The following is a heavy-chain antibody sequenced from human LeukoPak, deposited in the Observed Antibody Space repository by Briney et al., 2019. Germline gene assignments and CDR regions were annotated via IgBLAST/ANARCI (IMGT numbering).Heavy chain of an antibody. Sequence: GGSLRLSCTASGFTFYNYAMSWVRRAPGKGLEWVSGVSSTGGSTFCADSVKGRFTISRDNSKNTVYLQMNSLRAGDTAIYYCAKDAVTGYFFFDYWGQGTLVTVSS. CDR3: AKDAVTGYFFFDY. D-gene: IGHD3-9*01. V-gene: IGHV3-23*01. CDR2: VSSTGGST. J-gene: IGHJ4*02. CDR1: GFTFYNYA.